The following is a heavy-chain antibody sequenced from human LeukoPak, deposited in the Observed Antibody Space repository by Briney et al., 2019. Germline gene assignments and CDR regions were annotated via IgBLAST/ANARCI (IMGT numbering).Heavy chain of an antibody. Sequence: SSETLSLTCTVSGGSISSSSYYWGWIRQPPGKGLEWIGSIYYSGSTYYNPSLKSRVTISVDTSKNQFSLKLSSVTAADTAVYYCARRRRVGADAFDIWGQGTMVTVSS. CDR2: IYYSGST. CDR3: ARRRRVGADAFDI. J-gene: IGHJ3*02. D-gene: IGHD1-26*01. V-gene: IGHV4-39*01. CDR1: GGSISSSSYY.